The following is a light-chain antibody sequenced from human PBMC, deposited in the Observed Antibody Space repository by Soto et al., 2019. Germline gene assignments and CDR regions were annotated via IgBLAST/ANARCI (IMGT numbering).Light chain of an antibody. CDR1: SSDVGDFDC. CDR3: SSYTSSSTLV. V-gene: IGLV2-14*01. CDR2: EVS. Sequence: QSALTQPASVSGSPGQSITIPCTGTSSDVGDFDCVSWYQQHPGKAPKLMIYEVSDRPSGVSNRFSGSKSGDTASLTISGLQAEDEADYYCSSYTSSSTLVFGGGTKLTVL. J-gene: IGLJ2*01.